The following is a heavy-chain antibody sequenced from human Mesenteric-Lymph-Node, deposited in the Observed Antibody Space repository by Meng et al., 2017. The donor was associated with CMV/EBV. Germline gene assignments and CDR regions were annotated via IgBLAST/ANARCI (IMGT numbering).Heavy chain of an antibody. Sequence: DSVSSGSHYWSWIRQPPGKGLEWVGYIYYIGTTNYSPSLRSRVTISVDTSKNQFSLKLNSVTAADTAVYYCARGPGVVPVAIHGFDPWGQGTLVTVSS. CDR3: ARGPGVVPVAIHGFDP. J-gene: IGHJ5*02. CDR1: DSVSSGSHY. V-gene: IGHV4-61*01. CDR2: IYYIGTT. D-gene: IGHD2-2*01.